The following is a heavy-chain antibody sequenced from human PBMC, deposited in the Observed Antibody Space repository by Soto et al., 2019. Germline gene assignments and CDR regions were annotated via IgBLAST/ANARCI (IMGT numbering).Heavy chain of an antibody. V-gene: IGHV3-30*03. CDR1: GFAFSSYG. D-gene: IGHD5-18*01. CDR3: VSDRGYGHASVPYS. Sequence: QAQLVESGGGVVQPGRSLRLSCAASGFAFSSYGMHWVRQAPGTGLEWVAVISYDGSLQHYADSVKGRFTISRDNSKNTVLLKMSCLRAEDTAVYYWVSDRGYGHASVPYSWGQGTLVSVSS. CDR2: ISYDGSLQ. J-gene: IGHJ4*02.